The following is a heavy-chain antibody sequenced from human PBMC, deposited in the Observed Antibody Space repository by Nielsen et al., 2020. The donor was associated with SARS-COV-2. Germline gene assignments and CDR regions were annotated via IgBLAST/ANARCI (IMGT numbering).Heavy chain of an antibody. CDR1: GFTFSSYD. CDR2: IGTAGDT. J-gene: IGHJ6*03. V-gene: IGHV3-13*04. D-gene: IGHD1-26*01. CDR3: ARVMRELLPEGYYYYYMDV. Sequence: GESLKISCAASGFTFSSYDMHWVRQATGKGLEWVSAIGTAGDTYYPGSVKGRFTISRENAKNSLYLQMNSLRAGDTAVYYCARVMRELLPEGYYYYYMDVWGKGTTVTVSS.